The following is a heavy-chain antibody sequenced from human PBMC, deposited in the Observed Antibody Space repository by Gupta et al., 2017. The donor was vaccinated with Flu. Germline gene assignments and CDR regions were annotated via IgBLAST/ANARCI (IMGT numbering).Heavy chain of an antibody. CDR2: IKQDGSEK. Sequence: EVQLVESGGGLVQPGGSLRLSCAASGFTFSSYWMSWVRQAPGKGLEWVANIKQDGSEKYYVDSVKGRFTISRDNAKNSLYLQMNSLRAEDTAVYYCASSGKVGIAAEDYWGQGTLVTVSS. D-gene: IGHD6-13*01. V-gene: IGHV3-7*01. CDR3: ASSGKVGIAAEDY. CDR1: GFTFSSYW. J-gene: IGHJ4*02.